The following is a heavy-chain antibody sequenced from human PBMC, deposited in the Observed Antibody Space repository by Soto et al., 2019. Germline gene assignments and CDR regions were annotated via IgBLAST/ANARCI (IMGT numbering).Heavy chain of an antibody. J-gene: IGHJ4*02. D-gene: IGHD4-17*01. Sequence: GGSLRLSCAASGFSFSTYSMAWVRQAAGKGPQWVSGLSGGGANTFYIDSVRGRFTISVDNSKNTVYLQMDSLQADDTAVYYCARWSGYADAWGQGTLVTVSS. V-gene: IGHV3-23*01. CDR3: ARWSGYADA. CDR1: GFSFSTYS. CDR2: LSGGGANT.